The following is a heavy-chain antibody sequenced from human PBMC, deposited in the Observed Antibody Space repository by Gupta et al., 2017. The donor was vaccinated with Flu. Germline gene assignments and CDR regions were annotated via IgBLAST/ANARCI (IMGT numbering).Heavy chain of an antibody. Sequence: EVQLVESGGGLVKPGGSLRLSSAASGFTFSNAWMSWVRQAPGKGLEWVGRIKSKTDGGTTDYAAPVKGRFTISRDDSKNTLYLQMNSLKTEDTAVYYCTTDLEFRAVADPIDYWGQGTLVTGSS. CDR2: IKSKTDGGTT. CDR3: TTDLEFRAVADPIDY. J-gene: IGHJ4*02. V-gene: IGHV3-15*01. D-gene: IGHD6-19*01. CDR1: GFTFSNAW.